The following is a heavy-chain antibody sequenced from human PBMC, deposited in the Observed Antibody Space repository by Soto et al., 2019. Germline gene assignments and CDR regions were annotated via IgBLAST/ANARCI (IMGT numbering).Heavy chain of an antibody. CDR2: MHYSGIA. Sequence: QVQLQESGPGPVKPSQTLSLTCTVSGGSISSGAYYWSWIRQHSEKGLEWIGYMHYSGIAYYNPSLTSRVTISVDTSKIQFSLKLGSVTAADTAVYYCARYYFDNSGYSNWFDPWGRGTLVTVSS. CDR1: GGSISSGAYY. V-gene: IGHV4-31*03. J-gene: IGHJ5*02. CDR3: ARYYFDNSGYSNWFDP. D-gene: IGHD3-22*01.